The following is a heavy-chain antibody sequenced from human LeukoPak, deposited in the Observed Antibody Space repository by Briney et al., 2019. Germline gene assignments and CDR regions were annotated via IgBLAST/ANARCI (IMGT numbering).Heavy chain of an antibody. V-gene: IGHV3-7*01. J-gene: IGHJ6*03. Sequence: WGSLRLSCAVSGFTFTNYWMSWARQSPGKGLEWVANIYLDGSRAYYVDSVKGRFTISRDNAKNSLFLQMNSLSAEDTAVYYCGRAGPVTKDHFMDVWGKGTTVTVSS. CDR2: IYLDGSRA. CDR3: GRAGPVTKDHFMDV. CDR1: GFTFTNYW. D-gene: IGHD2-2*01.